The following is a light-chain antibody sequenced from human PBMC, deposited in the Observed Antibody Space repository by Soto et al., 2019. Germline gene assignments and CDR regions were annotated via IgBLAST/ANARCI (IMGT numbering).Light chain of an antibody. CDR1: RSNIGNNA. CDR3: ATWDDSLNARGV. CDR2: NNN. Sequence: QSVLTQTPSASGTPGQTVTISCSGSRSNIGNNAVSWYQQFPGTAPKLLIYNNNQRPSGVPDRFSGSKSGISASLAISGLQSEDEADYYCATWDDSLNARGVFGGGTKLTVL. V-gene: IGLV1-44*01. J-gene: IGLJ3*02.